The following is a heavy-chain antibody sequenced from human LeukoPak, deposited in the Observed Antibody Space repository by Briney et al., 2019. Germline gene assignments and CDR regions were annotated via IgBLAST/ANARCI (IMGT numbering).Heavy chain of an antibody. V-gene: IGHV3-23*01. CDR1: GFTFGHNA. J-gene: IGHJ4*02. D-gene: IGHD6-6*01. CDR3: AKGAPSSSSIFDF. Sequence: GGSLRVSCVASGFTFGHNAMAWVRQAPGKRLEWVSALSSSGGDTFYADSVKGRFTISRDNSKNTLYLQLSSLRPDDTAVYYCAKGAPSSSSIFDFWGPGTLVTVSS. CDR2: LSSSGGDT.